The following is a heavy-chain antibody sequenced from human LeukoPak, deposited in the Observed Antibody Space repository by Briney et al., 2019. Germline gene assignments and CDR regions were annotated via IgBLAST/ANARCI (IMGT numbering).Heavy chain of an antibody. D-gene: IGHD3-16*02. J-gene: IGHJ4*02. CDR1: GGSISSYY. V-gene: IGHV4-59*01. Sequence: SETLSLTCTVSGGSISSYYWSWIRQPPGKGLEWIGYIYYSGGTNYNPSLKSRVTISVDTSKNQFSLKLSSVTAADTAVYYCARDMITFGGVIVPFDYWGQGTLVTVSS. CDR3: ARDMITFGGVIVPFDY. CDR2: IYYSGGT.